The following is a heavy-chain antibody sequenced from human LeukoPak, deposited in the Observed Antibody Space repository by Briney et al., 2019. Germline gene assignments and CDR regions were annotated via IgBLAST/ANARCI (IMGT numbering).Heavy chain of an antibody. CDR1: GDSISSYY. V-gene: IGHV4-59*01. J-gene: IGHJ4*02. Sequence: SETLSLICTVSGDSISSYYWSWIRQPPGKGLEWIGNIYYSGSTNYNPSLQSRVTISLDTSKKQFSLKMTSVTAADTAVYYCATGQQMNGHWGQGTLVTVSS. CDR2: IYYSGST. CDR3: ATGQQMNGH. D-gene: IGHD6-13*01.